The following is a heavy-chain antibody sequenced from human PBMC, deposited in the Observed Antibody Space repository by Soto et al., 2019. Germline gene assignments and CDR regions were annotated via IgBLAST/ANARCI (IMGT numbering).Heavy chain of an antibody. CDR2: IYYSGST. Sequence: PSETLSLTCTVSGGSISSYYWSWIRQPPGKGLEWIGYIYYSGSTNYNPSLKSRVTITVDTSKNQSSLKLSSVTAADPAVYYCAGWAAMIWVAGWFDPWGQGTRGTVSS. CDR3: AGWAAMIWVAGWFDP. CDR1: GGSISSYY. D-gene: IGHD2-2*01. V-gene: IGHV4-59*01. J-gene: IGHJ5*02.